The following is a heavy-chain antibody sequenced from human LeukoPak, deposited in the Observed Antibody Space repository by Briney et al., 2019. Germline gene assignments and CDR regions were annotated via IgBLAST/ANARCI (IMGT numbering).Heavy chain of an antibody. CDR2: INPNSGGT. J-gene: IGHJ1*01. CDR3: AREAPSGRYGY. D-gene: IGHD1-26*01. Sequence: ASVKVSCKASGYTFTGYYMHWVRQAPGQGLEWMGWINPNSGGTNYAQKFQGRVTMTRDTSISTAYMELGRLRADDTALYYCAREAPSGRYGYWGQGTLVPVSS. CDR1: GYTFTGYY. V-gene: IGHV1-2*02.